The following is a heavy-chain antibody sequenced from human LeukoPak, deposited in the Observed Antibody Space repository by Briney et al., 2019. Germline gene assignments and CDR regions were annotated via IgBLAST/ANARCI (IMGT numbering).Heavy chain of an antibody. Sequence: GVTLRLSCAASGFAFSIYGMSWVRQAPGKGLEWVSAISGSGDSTYYADSVKGRFTISRDNSKNTLYLQVNSLRAEDTALYYCARLRSSGYIDYWGQGTLVTVSS. V-gene: IGHV3-23*01. CDR1: GFAFSIYG. CDR3: ARLRSSGYIDY. J-gene: IGHJ4*02. D-gene: IGHD3-22*01. CDR2: ISGSGDST.